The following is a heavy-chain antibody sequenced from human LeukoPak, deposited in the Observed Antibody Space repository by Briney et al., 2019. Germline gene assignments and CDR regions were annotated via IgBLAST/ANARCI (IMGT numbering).Heavy chain of an antibody. D-gene: IGHD5/OR15-5a*01. CDR3: ARPIVLEADTCGFDI. CDR2: IKPDGSEK. V-gene: IGHV3-7*01. CDR1: GFTFSNYW. Sequence: GGSLRLSCAASGFTFSNYWMNWVRQAPGKGLEWVANIKPDGSEKYYVDSVKGRFTISRDNAKNSLYLQINSLRAEDTAIYYCARPIVLEADTCGFDIWGQGTMVTVSS. J-gene: IGHJ3*02.